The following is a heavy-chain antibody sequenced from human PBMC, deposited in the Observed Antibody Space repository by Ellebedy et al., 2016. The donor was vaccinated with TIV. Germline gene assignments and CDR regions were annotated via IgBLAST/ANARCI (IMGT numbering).Heavy chain of an antibody. CDR1: GVPISNYF. CDR3: ARVIGGTPRGLYSNSWLRTRYYYYVMDV. J-gene: IGHJ6*02. D-gene: IGHD6-13*01. V-gene: IGHV4-59*12. CDR2: MYNTGAT. Sequence: SETLSLTCTVSGVPISNYFWSWIRQPPGKALEWIGHMYNTGATNYNPSLRSRVTTSVDILKSQLSLNLSSVTAADTAVYYCARVIGGTPRGLYSNSWLRTRYYYYVMDVWGQGTTVTVSS.